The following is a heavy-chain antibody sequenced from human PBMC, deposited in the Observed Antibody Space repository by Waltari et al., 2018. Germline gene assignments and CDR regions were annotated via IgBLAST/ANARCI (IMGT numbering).Heavy chain of an antibody. CDR3: ARAVDTAMSPYYYGMDV. CDR1: GGSISSYY. J-gene: IGHJ6*02. D-gene: IGHD5-18*01. V-gene: IGHV4-4*07. Sequence: QVQLQESGPGLVKPSETLSLTCTVSGGSISSYYWRWIRQPAGKGRKWIGRIYTSGGLTHNPALKSRVTSEVDTSKNQLSLKLSSVTAADTAVYYCARAVDTAMSPYYYGMDVWGQGTTVTVSS. CDR2: IYTSGGL.